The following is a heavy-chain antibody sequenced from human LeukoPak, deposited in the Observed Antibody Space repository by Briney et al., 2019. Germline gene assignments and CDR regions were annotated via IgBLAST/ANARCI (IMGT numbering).Heavy chain of an antibody. V-gene: IGHV4-59*01. CDR1: GGSISSYY. D-gene: IGHD6-13*01. Sequence: PSETLSLTCAVSGGSISSYYWSWIRQPPGKGLEWIGYIYYSGSTNYKPSLKSRVTISVDTSKNQFSLKLSSVTAADTAVYYCARVAYSSSWYWWFDPWGQGTLVTVSS. J-gene: IGHJ5*02. CDR2: IYYSGST. CDR3: ARVAYSSSWYWWFDP.